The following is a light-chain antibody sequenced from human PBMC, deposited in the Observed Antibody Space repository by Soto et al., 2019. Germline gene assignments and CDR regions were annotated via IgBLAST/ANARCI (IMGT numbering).Light chain of an antibody. CDR3: QHYVSYPYT. Sequence: AIRMTQSPSSISASTGDRVTITCRASQGISSFLAWYQQKPGQAPKLLIYAAATLQSGVPSRFSASGSGTDFSLTISRLQSEDFATYFCQHYVSYPYTFGQGTKLEI. J-gene: IGKJ2*01. V-gene: IGKV1-8*01. CDR1: QGISSF. CDR2: AAA.